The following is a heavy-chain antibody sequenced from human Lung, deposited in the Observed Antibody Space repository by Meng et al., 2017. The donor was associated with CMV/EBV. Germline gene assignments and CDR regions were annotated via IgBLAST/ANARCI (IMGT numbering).Heavy chain of an antibody. CDR1: GFTFRTTW. J-gene: IGHJ4*02. V-gene: IGHV3-15*01. D-gene: IGHD1-1*01. CDR2: IKSRNDGGTA. Sequence: SCAASGFTFRTTWMSWVRQAPGKGLDWVGRIKSRNDGGTADHGTPVKGRFTISRDDSKDTLYLQMNSLKVEDTAIYYCTTGFGTAEAFWVQGTLVTVSS. CDR3: TTGFGTAEAF.